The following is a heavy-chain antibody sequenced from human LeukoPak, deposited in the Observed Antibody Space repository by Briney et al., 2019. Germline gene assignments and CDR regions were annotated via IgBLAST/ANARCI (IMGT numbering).Heavy chain of an antibody. CDR1: GFTFSSYG. Sequence: PGGSLRLSCAASGFTFSSYGMHWVRQAPGKGLEWVAVISYDGSNKYYADSVKGRFTISRDNSKNTLYLQMNSLRAEDTAVYYWAKGLRAGGYSGYGGIDNCGHGTLVTVSS. V-gene: IGHV3-30*18. J-gene: IGHJ4*01. CDR3: AKGLRAGGYSGYGGIDN. D-gene: IGHD5-12*01. CDR2: ISYDGSNK.